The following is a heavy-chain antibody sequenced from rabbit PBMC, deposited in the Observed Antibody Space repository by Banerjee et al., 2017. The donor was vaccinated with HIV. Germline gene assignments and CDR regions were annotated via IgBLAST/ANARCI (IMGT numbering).Heavy chain of an antibody. CDR1: GFDFSSYY. V-gene: IGHV1S7*01. CDR2: IYAGKGST. Sequence: QLKETGGGLVQPGGSLTLSCKASGFDFSSYYMSWVRQAPGKGLEWIGIIYAGKGSTDYAGWVNGRFTISSDNAQNTVDLQMNSLAGADTATYFCARDLPGPIYAFDLWGPGTLVTVS. D-gene: IGHD3-1*01. J-gene: IGHJ4*01. CDR3: ARDLPGPIYAFDL.